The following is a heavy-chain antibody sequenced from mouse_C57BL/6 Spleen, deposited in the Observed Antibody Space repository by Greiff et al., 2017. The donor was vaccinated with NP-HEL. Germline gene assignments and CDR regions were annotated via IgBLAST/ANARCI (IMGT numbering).Heavy chain of an antibody. Sequence: EVQLQESGPGLVKPSQSLSLTCSVTGYSITSGYYWNWIRQFPGNKLEWMGYISYDGSNNYNPSLKNRISITRDTSKNQFFLKLNSVTTEDTATYYCASYYYGSSLLYAMDYWGQGTSVTVSS. CDR3: ASYYYGSSLLYAMDY. CDR1: GYSITSGYY. J-gene: IGHJ4*01. D-gene: IGHD1-1*01. V-gene: IGHV3-6*01. CDR2: ISYDGSN.